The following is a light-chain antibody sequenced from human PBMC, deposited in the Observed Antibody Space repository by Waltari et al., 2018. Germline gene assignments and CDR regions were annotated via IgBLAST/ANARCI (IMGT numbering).Light chain of an antibody. CDR2: GAS. CDR3: QQYGSSPPT. Sequence: EIVLTQSPGTLSLSPGERATLSCRASQSLSSSYLAWYQQKPGRAPRLLIYGASSRATGIPDRFSGSGSGTDFTLTITSLEPEDFAGYSCQQYGSSPPTFCQGTKLEIK. V-gene: IGKV3-20*01. CDR1: QSLSSSY. J-gene: IGKJ2*01.